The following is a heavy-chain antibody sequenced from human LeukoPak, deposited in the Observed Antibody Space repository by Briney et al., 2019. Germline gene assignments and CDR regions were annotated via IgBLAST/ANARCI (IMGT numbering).Heavy chain of an antibody. D-gene: IGHD3-22*01. CDR3: SSDGKEGDNSAFDI. J-gene: IGHJ3*02. V-gene: IGHV3-72*01. CDR1: AFTFSDYI. CDR2: IRRKGQSYTT. Sequence: QAGGSLRLSCAAAAFTFSDYILDWVRQAPGKGLEWVGRIRRKGQSYTTEYAASVKGRFNISRDHSKNSLYLHMNSLKTEDTAVYHCSSDGKEGDNSAFDIWGQGTMVTVSS.